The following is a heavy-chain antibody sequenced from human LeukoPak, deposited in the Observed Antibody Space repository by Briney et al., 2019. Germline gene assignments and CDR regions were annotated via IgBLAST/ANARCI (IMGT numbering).Heavy chain of an antibody. Sequence: SQTLSLTCAISVDSVSSNSAAWQWIRQSPSRGLEWLGRTYYRSKWYNDYAVSVKSRITINPDTSKNQFSQQLNSVTPEDTAVYYCARNHCSGGSCYLNDAFDIWGQGTMVTVSS. CDR2: TYYRSKWYN. J-gene: IGHJ3*02. CDR3: ARNHCSGGSCYLNDAFDI. V-gene: IGHV6-1*01. CDR1: VDSVSSNSAA. D-gene: IGHD2-15*01.